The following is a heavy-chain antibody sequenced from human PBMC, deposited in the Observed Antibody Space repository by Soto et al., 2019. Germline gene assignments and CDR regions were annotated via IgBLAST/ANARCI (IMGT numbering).Heavy chain of an antibody. D-gene: IGHD3-22*01. V-gene: IGHV1-18*01. Sequence: ASVKVSCKASGYTFTSYGISWVRQAPGQGLEWMGWISAYNGNTNYAQKLQGRVTMTTDTSTSTAYMELRSLRSDDTAVYYCARVPPVDSNGYYYGWFDPCGQGTLVTVSS. CDR1: GYTFTSYG. CDR2: ISAYNGNT. J-gene: IGHJ5*02. CDR3: ARVPPVDSNGYYYGWFDP.